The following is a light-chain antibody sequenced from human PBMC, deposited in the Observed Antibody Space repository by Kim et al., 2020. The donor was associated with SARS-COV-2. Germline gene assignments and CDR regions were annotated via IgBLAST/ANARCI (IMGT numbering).Light chain of an antibody. CDR3: QQYARAPDT. J-gene: IGKJ5*01. CDR1: HSVSGNY. Sequence: EIVLTQSPGTLSLSPGERVTLSCRASHSVSGNYLAWYQQKPGQAPRVFIYGVSRRATGIPDRFSGSGSGTEFTLTISRLEPEDFAMYYCQQYARAPDTFGQGTRLEIK. V-gene: IGKV3-20*01. CDR2: GVS.